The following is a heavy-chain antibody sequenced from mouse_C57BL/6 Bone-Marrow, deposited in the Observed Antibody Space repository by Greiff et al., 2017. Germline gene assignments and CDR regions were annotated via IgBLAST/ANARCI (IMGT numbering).Heavy chain of an antibody. V-gene: IGHV1-62-3*01. CDR1: GYTFTSYW. D-gene: IGHD2-1*01. CDR3: ARGCYDGNYGFAY. CDR2: IDPNSGGT. Sequence: VQLQQPGAELVKPGASVKLSCKASGYTFTSYWMHWVKQRPGRGLEWIGRIDPNSGGTKYNEKFKGKSTLTVDKSSSTAYLQLIILTSEDSAVYYGARGCYDGNYGFAYWGQGTLVTVSA. J-gene: IGHJ3*01.